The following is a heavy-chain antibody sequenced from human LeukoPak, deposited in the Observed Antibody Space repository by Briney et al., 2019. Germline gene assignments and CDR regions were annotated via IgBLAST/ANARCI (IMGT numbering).Heavy chain of an antibody. CDR1: GGSISSSSYY. D-gene: IGHD6-13*01. J-gene: IGHJ4*02. Sequence: SETLSLTCTVSGGSISSSSYYWSWIRQPPGKGLEWIGYIDYSGSTNYNPSLKSRVTISVDTSKNQFSLKLSSVTAADTAVYYCARARVYSSTWSEFDYWGQGTLVTVSS. CDR3: ARARVYSSTWSEFDY. V-gene: IGHV4-61*01. CDR2: IDYSGST.